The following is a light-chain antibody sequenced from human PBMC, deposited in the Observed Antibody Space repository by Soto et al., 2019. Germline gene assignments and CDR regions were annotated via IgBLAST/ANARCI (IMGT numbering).Light chain of an antibody. V-gene: IGLV2-14*03. CDR2: DVS. Sequence: QSALTQPASVSGSPGQSITVSCIGTSSDIGGYNYVSWYQQLPGKAPKLMIHDVSNRPSGVSDRFSGSKSGNTASLTISGLQADDEAYYYCSSYASSNTQVFGGGTKVTVL. CDR3: SSYASSNTQV. J-gene: IGLJ2*01. CDR1: SSDIGGYNY.